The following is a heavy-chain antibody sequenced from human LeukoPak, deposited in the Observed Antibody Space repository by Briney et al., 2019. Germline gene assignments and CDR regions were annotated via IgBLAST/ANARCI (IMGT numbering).Heavy chain of an antibody. CDR1: GYTFTGYY. V-gene: IGHV1-2*02. J-gene: IGHJ3*02. D-gene: IGHD3-10*01. Sequence: ASVKVSCKASGYTFTGYYMHWVRQAPGQGLEWMGWINPNSGGTNYAQKFQGRVTMTRDTSISTAYMELSRLRSDDTAVYYCARGSLWFGELLGLAFDIWGQGTMVTVSS. CDR2: INPNSGGT. CDR3: ARGSLWFGELLGLAFDI.